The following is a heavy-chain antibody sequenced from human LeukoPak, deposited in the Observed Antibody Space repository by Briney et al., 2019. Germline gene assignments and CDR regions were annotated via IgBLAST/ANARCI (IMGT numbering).Heavy chain of an antibody. V-gene: IGHV4-34*01. J-gene: IGHJ5*02. CDR1: GGSFSGYY. Sequence: SETLSLTCAVYGGSFSGYYWSWIRQPPGKGLEWIGEINHSGSTNYNLSLKSRVTISVDTSKNQFSLKLSSVTAADTAVYYCARDQGGIAVAGNWFDPWGQGTLVTVSS. CDR2: INHSGST. CDR3: ARDQGGIAVAGNWFDP. D-gene: IGHD6-19*01.